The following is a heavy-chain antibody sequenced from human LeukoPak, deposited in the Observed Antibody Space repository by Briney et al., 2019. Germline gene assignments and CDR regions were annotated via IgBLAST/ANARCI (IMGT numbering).Heavy chain of an antibody. D-gene: IGHD4-23*01. V-gene: IGHV1-18*01. CDR3: ARTLTRGSSRGNLDY. CDR2: ISAYNGNT. CDR1: GYTFTSYG. J-gene: IGHJ4*02. Sequence: ASVKVSCKASGYTFTSYGISWVRQAPGQGLEWMGWISAYNGNTNYAQKLQGRVTMTTDTSTSTAYMELRSLRSDDTAVYYCARTLTRGSSRGNLDYWGQGTLVTVSS.